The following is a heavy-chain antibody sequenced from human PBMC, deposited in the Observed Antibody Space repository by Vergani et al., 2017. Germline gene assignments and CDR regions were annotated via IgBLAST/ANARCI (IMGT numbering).Heavy chain of an antibody. CDR3: AKDRIDSSGYYYLFDY. J-gene: IGHJ4*02. CDR2: IRYDGSNK. D-gene: IGHD3-22*01. CDR1: GFTFSSYG. Sequence: VQLVESGGGVVQPGGSLRLSCAASGFTFSSYGMHWVRQAPGKGLEWVAFIRYDGSNKYYADSVKGRFTISRDNSKNTLYLQMNSLRAEDTAVYYCAKDRIDSSGYYYLFDYWGQGTLVTVSS. V-gene: IGHV3-30*02.